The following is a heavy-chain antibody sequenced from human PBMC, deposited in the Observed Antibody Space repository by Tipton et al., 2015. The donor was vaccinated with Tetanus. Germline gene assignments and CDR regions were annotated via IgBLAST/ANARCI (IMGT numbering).Heavy chain of an antibody. D-gene: IGHD3-3*01. CDR3: ARANNDFPKKGPFDY. Sequence: TLSLTCTVSGGSFSLYYWNWVRQSPGKGLEWIGEISHSGSSSYSPSLKSRVTISVDTSKNQFSLRLRSVAAADTAVYYCARANNDFPKKGPFDYWGQGARVIVSS. CDR2: ISHSGSS. CDR1: GGSFSLYY. V-gene: IGHV4-34*01. J-gene: IGHJ4*02.